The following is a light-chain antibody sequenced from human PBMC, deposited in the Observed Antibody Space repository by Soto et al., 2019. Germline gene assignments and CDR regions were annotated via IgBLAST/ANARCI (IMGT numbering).Light chain of an antibody. CDR3: QVWDSSSDHYV. CDR1: HSGSKS. CDR2: DDS. Sequence: SYDLPQPPSVSVAPGQTARITCGGNHSGSKSVHWYQQKPGQAPGLVVYDDSDRPSGIPERFSGSNSGNTATLTISRVEAGDEADYYCQVWDSSSDHYVFGTGTKVTVL. J-gene: IGLJ1*01. V-gene: IGLV3-21*02.